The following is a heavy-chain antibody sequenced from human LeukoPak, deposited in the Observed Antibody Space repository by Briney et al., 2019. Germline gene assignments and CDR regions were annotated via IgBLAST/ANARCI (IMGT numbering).Heavy chain of an antibody. V-gene: IGHV4-4*02. Sequence: SETLFLTCAVSGVSISSSSWWSWVRQPPEKGLEWVREIYHSGITNYNSSLRSRVTTSIDKSQNQFSLQLHSVTAADTAVYYCARRGGVTSGNFYVNYFDYWGQGVLVTVSS. CDR3: ARRGGVTSGNFYVNYFDY. CDR2: IYHSGIT. J-gene: IGHJ4*02. CDR1: GVSISSSSW. D-gene: IGHD3-16*01.